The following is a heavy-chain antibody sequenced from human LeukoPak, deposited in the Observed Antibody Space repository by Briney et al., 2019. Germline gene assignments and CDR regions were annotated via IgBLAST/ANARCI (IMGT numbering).Heavy chain of an antibody. Sequence: SETLSLTCTVSGGSISSYYWSWIRQPAGKGLEWIGRIYTSGSTNYNPSLKSRVTMSVDTSKNQFSLKLSSVTAADTAVYYCARTWTSITIFGLVNTYYFDYWGQGTLVTVSS. J-gene: IGHJ4*02. CDR3: ARTWTSITIFGLVNTYYFDY. V-gene: IGHV4-4*07. D-gene: IGHD3-3*01. CDR2: IYTSGST. CDR1: GGSISSYY.